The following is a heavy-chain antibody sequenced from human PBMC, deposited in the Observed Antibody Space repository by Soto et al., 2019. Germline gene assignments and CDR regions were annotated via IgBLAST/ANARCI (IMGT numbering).Heavy chain of an antibody. CDR1: GFTFSNCG. CDR3: ARCSRNSCYSYGADV. CDR2: ISDSGATK. J-gene: IGHJ6*02. Sequence: EVQLVESGGGLVQPGGSLRLSCAASGFTFSNCGMNWVRQTPGKGLEWVSYISDSGATKHYADSVKGRFTISRDNGKDSLYLQMNSLRDEDTAVYFCARCSRNSCYSYGADVWGQGATVTVSS. V-gene: IGHV3-48*02. D-gene: IGHD2-15*01.